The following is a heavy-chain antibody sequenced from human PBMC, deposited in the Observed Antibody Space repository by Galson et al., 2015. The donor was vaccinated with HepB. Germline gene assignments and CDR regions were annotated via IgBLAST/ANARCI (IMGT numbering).Heavy chain of an antibody. CDR2: IIPILGIA. D-gene: IGHD2-15*01. J-gene: IGHJ5*02. V-gene: IGHV1-69*04. CDR3: ARENREDIVVVVAAISTVNWFDP. Sequence: SVKVSCKASGGTFSSYTISWVRQAPGQGLEWMGRIIPILGIANYAQKFQGRVTITADKSTSTAYMELSSLRSEDTAVYYCARENREDIVVVVAAISTVNWFDPWGQGTLVTVSS. CDR1: GGTFSSYT.